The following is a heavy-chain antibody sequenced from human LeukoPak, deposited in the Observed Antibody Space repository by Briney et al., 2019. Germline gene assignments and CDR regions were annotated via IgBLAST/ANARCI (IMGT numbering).Heavy chain of an antibody. V-gene: IGHV3-33*01. CDR2: IWYDGSNK. CDR1: GFTFSSYG. J-gene: IGHJ6*02. CDR3: ARGPYCSSTSCSYYYYYGMDV. Sequence: GGSLRLSCAAYGFTFSSYGMHWVRQAPGKGLEWVAVIWYDGSNKYYADSVKGRFTISRDNSKNTLYLQMNSLRAEDTAVYYCARGPYCSSTSCSYYYYYGMDVWGQGTTVTVSS. D-gene: IGHD2-2*01.